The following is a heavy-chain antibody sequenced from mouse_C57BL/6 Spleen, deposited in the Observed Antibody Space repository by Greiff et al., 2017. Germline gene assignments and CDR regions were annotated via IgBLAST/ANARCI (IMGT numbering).Heavy chain of an antibody. CDR3: TRVTTVVAANYFDY. CDR2: IDPETGGT. V-gene: IGHV1-15*01. J-gene: IGHJ2*01. Sequence: QVQLKESGAELVRPGASVTLSCKASGYTFTDYEMHWVKQTPVHGLEWIGAIDPETGGTAYNQKFKGKAILTADKSSSTAYMELRSLTSEDSAVYYCTRVTTVVAANYFDYWGQGTTLTVSS. D-gene: IGHD1-1*01. CDR1: GYTFTDYE.